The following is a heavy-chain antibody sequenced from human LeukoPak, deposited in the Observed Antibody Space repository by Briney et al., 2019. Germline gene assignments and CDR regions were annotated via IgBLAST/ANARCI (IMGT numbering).Heavy chain of an antibody. Sequence: ASVKVSCKASGYTFTSYGISWVRQAPGQGLEWMGWISAYNGNTNYAQKLQGRVTMTTDTSTSTAYMELNSLRAEDTAVYYCAKVHYYYDSSYYGMDVWGQGTTVTVS. CDR3: AKVHYYYDSSYYGMDV. V-gene: IGHV1-18*01. CDR2: ISAYNGNT. D-gene: IGHD3-22*01. CDR1: GYTFTSYG. J-gene: IGHJ6*02.